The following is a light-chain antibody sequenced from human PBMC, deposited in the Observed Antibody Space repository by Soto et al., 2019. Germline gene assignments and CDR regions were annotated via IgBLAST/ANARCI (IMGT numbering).Light chain of an antibody. V-gene: IGKV3-20*01. J-gene: IGKJ3*01. Sequence: EVVLTQSPGTLSLSPGERATLSCRASQSVSSSYLAWYQQKPGQAPRLLIYGASSRATGIPDRFSGSGSGQDFTLTISRRDPEDFAVYSCRQKGSSQFTSGPGTKWISN. CDR1: QSVSSSY. CDR3: RQKGSSQFT. CDR2: GAS.